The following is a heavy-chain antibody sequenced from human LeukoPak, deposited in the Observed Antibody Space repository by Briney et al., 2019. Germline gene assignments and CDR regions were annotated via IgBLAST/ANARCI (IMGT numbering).Heavy chain of an antibody. CDR3: ARNDYGDYGDYMDV. V-gene: IGHV3-21*01. CDR1: GFIFSTYS. J-gene: IGHJ6*03. D-gene: IGHD4-17*01. CDR2: ISTTSRYI. Sequence: GGSLRLSCAASGFIFSTYSMNWVRQDPGKGLERVSSISTTSRYIYYADSMKGRFTMSRDNAKNSLYLQMNSLRAEDTAVYYCARNDYGDYGDYMDVWGKGTTVTVSS.